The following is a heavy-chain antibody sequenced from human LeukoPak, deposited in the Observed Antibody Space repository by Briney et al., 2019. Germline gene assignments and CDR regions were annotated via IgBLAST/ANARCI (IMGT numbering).Heavy chain of an antibody. J-gene: IGHJ4*02. CDR1: GGSISSGGYY. CDR3: ARWRGYSYYFDY. Sequence: PSETLSLTCTVSGGSISSGGYYWSWIRQHPGKGLEWIGYIYYSGSTYYNPSLKSRVTISVDTSKNQFSLKLSSVTAAGTAVYYFARWRGYSYYFDYWGQGTLVTVSS. D-gene: IGHD5-18*01. CDR2: IYYSGST. V-gene: IGHV4-31*03.